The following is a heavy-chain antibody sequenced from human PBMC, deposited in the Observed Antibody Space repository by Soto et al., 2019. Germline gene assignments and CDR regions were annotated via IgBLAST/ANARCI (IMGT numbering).Heavy chain of an antibody. CDR1: GLSITDSEMG. Sequence: QVTLKESGPVLVKPTETLTLRCTVSGLSITDSEMGVSWIRQPPGQPLEWLAHIDSSGEKADRAFLKSRLAISKATSKSQIILTMTNMDPADTATYYCARRHLAVAVSPWFDPWGQGIPVTVSS. CDR3: ARRHLAVAVSPWFDP. J-gene: IGHJ5*02. V-gene: IGHV2-26*01. CDR2: IDSSGEK. D-gene: IGHD6-19*01.